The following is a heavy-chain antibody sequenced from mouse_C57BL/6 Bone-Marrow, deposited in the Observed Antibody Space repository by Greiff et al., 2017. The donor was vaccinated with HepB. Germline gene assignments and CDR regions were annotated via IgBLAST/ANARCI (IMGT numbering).Heavy chain of an antibody. CDR2: INPYNGGT. D-gene: IGHD2-1*01. J-gene: IGHJ4*01. CDR3: ARYGNYEAMDY. V-gene: IGHV1-19*01. CDR1: GYTFTDYY. Sequence: EVKLMESGPVLVKPGASVKMSCKASGYTFTDYYMNWVKQSHGKSLEWIGVINPYNGGTSYNQKFKGKATLTVDKSSSTAYMELNSLTSEDSAVYYCARYGNYEAMDYWGQGTSVTVSS.